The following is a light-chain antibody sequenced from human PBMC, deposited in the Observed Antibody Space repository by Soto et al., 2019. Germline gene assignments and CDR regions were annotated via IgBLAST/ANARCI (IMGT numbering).Light chain of an antibody. CDR3: QQYYSTPLT. Sequence: DIVMTQSPDSLAVSLGERATINCKSSRSVLYSSNNKNYLAWYQQKPGQPPKLLNYWASTRKSGVPDRFSGSGSGTDFTLTISSLQAEDVAVYYCQQYYSTPLTFGGGTKVEIK. CDR1: RSVLYSSNNKNY. J-gene: IGKJ4*01. V-gene: IGKV4-1*01. CDR2: WAS.